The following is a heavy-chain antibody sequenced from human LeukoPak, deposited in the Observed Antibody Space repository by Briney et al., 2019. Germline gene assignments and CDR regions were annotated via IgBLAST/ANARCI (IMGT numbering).Heavy chain of an antibody. D-gene: IGHD4-17*01. V-gene: IGHV3-48*01. CDR2: ISRSGSTI. Sequence: GGSLRLSCAASGFTFSSYSMNWVRQAPGKGLEWVSYISRSGSTIYYADSAKGRFTISRDNSKNTLSLQMNSLSTEDTAVYYCARTTALDYWGQGTLVTVSS. CDR3: ARTTALDY. J-gene: IGHJ4*02. CDR1: GFTFSSYS.